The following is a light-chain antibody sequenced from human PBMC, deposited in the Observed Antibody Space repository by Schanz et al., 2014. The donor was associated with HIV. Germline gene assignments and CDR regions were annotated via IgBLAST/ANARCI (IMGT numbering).Light chain of an antibody. CDR3: SSYAGTNNLWV. CDR2: QNT. Sequence: QSVLAQPPSVSGAPGQRVTISCTGSSSNIGADYDVHWYQLLPGIAPKLLISQNTHRPSGVPDRFTGSKSGSSASLAITGLQAEDEADYYCSSYAGTNNLWVFGGGTKLTVL. V-gene: IGLV1-40*01. J-gene: IGLJ3*02. CDR1: SSNIGADYD.